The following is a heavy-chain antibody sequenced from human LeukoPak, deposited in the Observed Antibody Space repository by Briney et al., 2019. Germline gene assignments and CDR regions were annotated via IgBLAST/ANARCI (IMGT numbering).Heavy chain of an antibody. CDR3: AKDFSNLYFGMDV. V-gene: IGHV3-23*01. Sequence: GGSLRLSCTASGFTFSIYAMSWVRQAPGKGLEWVSTISGGGGSTYYADSVKGRFTISRDNSKNTLYLQMIILRAEDTAVYYCAKDFSNLYFGMDVWGQGTTVTVSS. CDR2: ISGGGGST. J-gene: IGHJ6*02. CDR1: GFTFSIYA.